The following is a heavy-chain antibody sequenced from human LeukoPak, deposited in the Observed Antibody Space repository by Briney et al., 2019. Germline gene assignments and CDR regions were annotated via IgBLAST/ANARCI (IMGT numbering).Heavy chain of an antibody. J-gene: IGHJ4*02. D-gene: IGHD3-22*01. CDR1: GGSISSSSYY. V-gene: IGHV4-39*07. Sequence: SETLSLTCTVSGGSISSSSYYWSWIRQPPGKGLEWIGEINHSGSTNYNPSLKSRVTISVDTSKNQFSLKLSSVTAADTAVYYCARGYYYDSSGYYLSYFDYWGQGTLVTVSS. CDR2: INHSGST. CDR3: ARGYYYDSSGYYLSYFDY.